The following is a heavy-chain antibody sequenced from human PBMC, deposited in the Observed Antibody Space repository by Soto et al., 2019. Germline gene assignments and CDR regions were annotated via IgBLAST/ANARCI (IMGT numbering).Heavy chain of an antibody. Sequence: QVQLVQSGAELKKPGSSVKVSCKASGDTFSGYPINWVRQAPGEGLEWMGRIIPVFGTTNDAQRFEGRVTFTADDSTHTPYIALRALLSEDTAVFYCARNAGSAERKYWGPGTLVTASS. D-gene: IGHD1-1*01. CDR1: GDTFSGYP. CDR2: IIPVFGTT. CDR3: ARNAGSAERKY. J-gene: IGHJ4*02. V-gene: IGHV1-69*18.